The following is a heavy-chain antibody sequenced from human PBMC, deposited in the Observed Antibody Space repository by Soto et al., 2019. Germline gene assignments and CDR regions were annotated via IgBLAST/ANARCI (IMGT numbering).Heavy chain of an antibody. CDR1: GGSIRSYY. D-gene: IGHD6-19*01. CDR3: ARVYSSGHRDYYYYGMDV. CDR2: IYYSGST. J-gene: IGHJ6*01. Sequence: PSETLSLTCTASGGSIRSYYCSWIRQPPGKGLEWIGYIYYSGSTNYNPSLKSRVTISVDTSKNQFSLKLSSVTAADTAVYYCARVYSSGHRDYYYYGMDVWGQGTTVTVSS. V-gene: IGHV4-59*01.